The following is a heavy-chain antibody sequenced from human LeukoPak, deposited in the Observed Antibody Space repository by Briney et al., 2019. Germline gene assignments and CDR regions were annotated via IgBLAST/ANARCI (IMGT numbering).Heavy chain of an antibody. Sequence: SETLSLTCTASGGSISSYYWSWIRQPPGKGLEWIGYIYYSGSTNYNPSLKSRVTISVDTSKNQFSLKLTSVTAADTAVYYCARHSGYCSSTSCYGPEYFQHWGQGTLVTVSS. CDR1: GGSISSYY. CDR2: IYYSGST. D-gene: IGHD2-2*01. V-gene: IGHV4-59*08. J-gene: IGHJ1*01. CDR3: ARHSGYCSSTSCYGPEYFQH.